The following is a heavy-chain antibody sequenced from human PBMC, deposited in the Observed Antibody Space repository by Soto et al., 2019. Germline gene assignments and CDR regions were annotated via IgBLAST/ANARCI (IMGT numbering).Heavy chain of an antibody. V-gene: IGHV3-23*01. CDR1: GFTFSSYA. D-gene: IGHD2-2*01. J-gene: IGHJ5*02. CDR2: ISGSGGST. Sequence: GGSLRLSCAASGFTFSSYAMSWVRQAPGKGLEWVSAISGSGGSTYYADSVKGRFTISRDNSKNTLYLQMNSLRAEDTAVYYCAISPSRRRSFSWGQGTLVTVSS. CDR3: AISPSRRRSFS.